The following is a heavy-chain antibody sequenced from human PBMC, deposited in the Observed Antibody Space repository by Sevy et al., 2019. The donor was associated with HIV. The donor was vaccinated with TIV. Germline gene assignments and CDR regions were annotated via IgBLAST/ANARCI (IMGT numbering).Heavy chain of an antibody. V-gene: IGHV1-46*01. J-gene: IGHJ6*02. CDR1: GYTFTSYY. Sequence: ASVKVSCKASGYTFTSYYMHWVRQAPGQGLEWMGIINPSGGSTSYAQKFQGRVTMTRDTSTSTVYMELSSLRSEDTAVYYCARERDARFGEPNYYGMDVCGQGTTVTVSS. D-gene: IGHD3-10*01. CDR2: INPSGGST. CDR3: ARERDARFGEPNYYGMDV.